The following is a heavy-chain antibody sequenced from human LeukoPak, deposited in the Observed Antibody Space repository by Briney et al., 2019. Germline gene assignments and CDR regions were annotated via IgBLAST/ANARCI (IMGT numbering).Heavy chain of an antibody. Sequence: GGSLTLSCSAYAFTFSHYGMHWVRHAPGKGREWVAVIWNDGSNEYYADSVKGQFTISRDNSKNTLYLQMNSLRAEDTAVYYCARGRGGDYGGNSGHFDYWGQGTLVTVSS. J-gene: IGHJ4*02. CDR2: IWNDGSNE. CDR3: ARGRGGDYGGNSGHFDY. CDR1: AFTFSHYG. V-gene: IGHV3-33*01. D-gene: IGHD4-23*01.